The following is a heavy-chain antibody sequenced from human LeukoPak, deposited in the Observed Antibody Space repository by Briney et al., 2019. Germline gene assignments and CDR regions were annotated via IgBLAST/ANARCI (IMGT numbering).Heavy chain of an antibody. CDR2: INPNSGGT. Sequence: APVKVSCKASGYTFTGYYMHWVRQAPGQGLEWMGWINPNSGGTNYAQKFQGRVTMTRDTSISTAYMELSRQRSDDTAVYYCARGGYPRSLYYYYGMDVWGQGTTVTVSS. D-gene: IGHD5-12*01. CDR3: ARGGYPRSLYYYYGMDV. J-gene: IGHJ6*02. V-gene: IGHV1-2*02. CDR1: GYTFTGYY.